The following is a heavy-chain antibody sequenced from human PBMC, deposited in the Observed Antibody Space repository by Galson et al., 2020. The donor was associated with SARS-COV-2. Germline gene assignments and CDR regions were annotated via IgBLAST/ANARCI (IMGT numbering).Heavy chain of an antibody. CDR1: GFTFSSYA. CDR2: ISASGGRT. D-gene: IGHD6-13*01. J-gene: IGHJ4*02. Sequence: TGGYLRLSCAASGFTFSSYAMSWVRQAPGKGLEWVSTISASGGRTYYADSVKGRFTISRDNSKNTLYLQMNSLRAEDTALYYCAKTLRSSWNPDYWGQGTLVTVSS. CDR3: AKTLRSSWNPDY. V-gene: IGHV3-23*01.